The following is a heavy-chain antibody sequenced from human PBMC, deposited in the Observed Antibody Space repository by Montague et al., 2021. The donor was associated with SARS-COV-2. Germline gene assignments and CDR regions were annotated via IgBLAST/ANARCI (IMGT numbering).Heavy chain of an antibody. Sequence: SETLSLTCAVYGGSFSGYYWSWIRQPPGKGLEWIGEINHSGSTNYNPSLKSRVTIPVDTSKNQFSLKLSSVTAADTAVYYCTRVGYQVIWSDYYYYALDVWGQGTTVTVSS. V-gene: IGHV4-34*01. CDR2: INHSGST. D-gene: IGHD2-2*01. J-gene: IGHJ6*02. CDR1: GGSFSGYY. CDR3: TRVGYQVIWSDYYYYALDV.